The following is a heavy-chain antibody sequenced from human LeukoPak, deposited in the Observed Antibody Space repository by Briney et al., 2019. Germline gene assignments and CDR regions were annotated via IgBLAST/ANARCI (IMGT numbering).Heavy chain of an antibody. CDR3: AREPDDFWSGYYLRAGWFDP. J-gene: IGHJ5*02. V-gene: IGHV4-59*01. Sequence: PSETLSLTCTVSGVSISSYYWSWIRQPPGKGLEWIGYIYYSVSTNYNPSLNSRVIISVDTSKNQFSLKLSSVTAADTAVYYCAREPDDFWSGYYLRAGWFDPWGQGTLVTVSS. CDR2: IYYSVST. D-gene: IGHD3-3*01. CDR1: GVSISSYY.